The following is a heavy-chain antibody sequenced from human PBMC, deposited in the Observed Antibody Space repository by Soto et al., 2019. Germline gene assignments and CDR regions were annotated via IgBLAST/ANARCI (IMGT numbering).Heavy chain of an antibody. CDR2: IKSKTDGGTT. CDR1: GFTFSNAW. CDR3: TTLVTFGGVIVIRYYYYMDV. V-gene: IGHV3-15*01. Sequence: GGSLRLSCAASGFTFSNAWMSWVRQAPGKGLEWVGRIKSKTDGGTTDYAAPEKSRFTISRDDSKNKLYLQMNSLKTKDTTVNYFTTLVTFGGVIVIRYYYYMDVWGKGTTVTVSS. J-gene: IGHJ6*03. D-gene: IGHD3-16*02.